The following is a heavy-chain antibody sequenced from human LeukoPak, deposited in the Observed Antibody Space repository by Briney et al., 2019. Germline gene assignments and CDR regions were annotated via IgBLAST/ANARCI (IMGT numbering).Heavy chain of an antibody. CDR1: GYTFTSYA. J-gene: IGHJ6*02. CDR2: INAGNGNT. CDR3: ARAKRGGYSGYDYYGMDA. D-gene: IGHD5-12*01. V-gene: IGHV1-3*01. Sequence: ASVKVSCKASGYTFTSYAMHWVRQAPGQRLEWMGWINAGNGNTKYSQKFQGRVTITRDTSASTAYMELSSLRSEDTAVYYCARAKRGGYSGYDYYGMDAWGQGTTVTVSS.